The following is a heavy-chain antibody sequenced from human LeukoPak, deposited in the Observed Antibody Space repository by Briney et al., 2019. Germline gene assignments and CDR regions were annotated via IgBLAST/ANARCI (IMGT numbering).Heavy chain of an antibody. CDR1: GYTLTELS. CDR3: ARGLDYGSGSLDV. CDR2: FDPEDGET. Sequence: ASVKVSCKVSGYTLTELSMHWVRQAPGKGLEWMGGFDPEDGETIYAQKFQGRVTMTRNTSISTAYMELSSLRSEDTAVYYCARGLDYGSGSLDVWGKGTTVTISS. D-gene: IGHD3-10*01. J-gene: IGHJ6*04. V-gene: IGHV1-24*01.